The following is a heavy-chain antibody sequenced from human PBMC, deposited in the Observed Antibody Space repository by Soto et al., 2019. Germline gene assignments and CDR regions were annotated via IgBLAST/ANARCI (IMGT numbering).Heavy chain of an antibody. J-gene: IGHJ5*02. V-gene: IGHV1-18*01. CDR1: GYTFTSYG. CDR3: ARDLDPYCSGGSCFVSWFDP. D-gene: IGHD2-15*01. CDR2: ISAYNGNT. Sequence: GASVKVSCKASGYTFTSYGISWVRQAPGQGLEWMGWISAYNGNTNYAQKLQGRVTMTTDTSTSTAYMELRSLRSDDTAVYYCARDLDPYCSGGSCFVSWFDPWGQGTLVTVSS.